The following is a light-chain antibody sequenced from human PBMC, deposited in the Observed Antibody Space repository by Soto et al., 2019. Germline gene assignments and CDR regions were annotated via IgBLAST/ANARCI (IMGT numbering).Light chain of an antibody. J-gene: IGKJ1*01. CDR2: KAS. CDR3: QQYENYFWT. Sequence: DIQMTQSPSTLSASVGDRVTITCRASQTIDSWLAWYQQRPGKPPNLLIYKASTLASGVPSRFSGSGSGTEFTLSISDLQPDDFATYYCQQYENYFWTFGQGTKVDIK. V-gene: IGKV1-5*03. CDR1: QTIDSW.